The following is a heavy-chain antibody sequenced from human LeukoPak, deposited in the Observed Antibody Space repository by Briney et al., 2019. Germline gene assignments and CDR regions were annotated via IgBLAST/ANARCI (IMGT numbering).Heavy chain of an antibody. V-gene: IGHV4-34*01. D-gene: IGHD6-6*01. CDR2: INHSGST. Sequence: PSETLSLTCAVYGGSFSGYYWCWIRQPPGKGLEWIGEINHSGSTNYNPSLKSRVTISVDTSKNQFSLKLSSVTAADTAVYYCARGVGSSSDYWGQGTLVTVSS. J-gene: IGHJ4*02. CDR1: GGSFSGYY. CDR3: ARGVGSSSDY.